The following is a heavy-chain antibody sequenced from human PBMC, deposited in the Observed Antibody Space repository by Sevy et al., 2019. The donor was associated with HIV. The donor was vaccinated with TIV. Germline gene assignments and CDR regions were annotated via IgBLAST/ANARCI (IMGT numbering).Heavy chain of an antibody. CDR2: IWYDGSNK. D-gene: IGHD2-15*01. CDR3: AKDTRDCSGGTCYSAPLYNWFDP. Sequence: GGSLRLSCVGSEFTFSYYGMHWVRQAPGKGLEWVAAIWYDGSNKYYADSVKGRFTISKDNSKNTLYLQMNSLRAEDTAVYYCAKDTRDCSGGTCYSAPLYNWFDPWGQRTLVTDSS. J-gene: IGHJ5*02. CDR1: EFTFSYYG. V-gene: IGHV3-33*03.